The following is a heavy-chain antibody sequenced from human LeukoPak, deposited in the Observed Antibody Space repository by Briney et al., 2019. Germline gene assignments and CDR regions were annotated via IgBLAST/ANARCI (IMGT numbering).Heavy chain of an antibody. CDR2: ISSSSSYI. V-gene: IGHV3-21*01. CDR1: GLTFSTYS. D-gene: IGHD2-15*01. Sequence: GGSLRLSCAASGLTFSTYSMNWVRQAPGKGLEWVSSISSSSSYIYYADSVKGRFTISRDNAKNSLYLQMNSLRAEDTAVYYCASAGYCSGGSCYSEALDYYYGMDVWGQGTTVTVSS. J-gene: IGHJ6*02. CDR3: ASAGYCSGGSCYSEALDYYYGMDV.